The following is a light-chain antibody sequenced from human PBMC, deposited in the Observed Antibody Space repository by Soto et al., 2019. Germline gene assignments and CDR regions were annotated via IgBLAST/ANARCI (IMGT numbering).Light chain of an antibody. V-gene: IGKV1-39*01. CDR2: AAC. J-gene: IGKJ3*01. CDR1: QSISSY. CDR3: QHTYSTPFT. Sequence: DIQMTQSPSPLSASVGDRVTITCRSSQSISSYVNWYQQKPGIAPRLLIFAACNLQTGVPSRFSGSGSGTDFTLTISSLQPEDFGTYFCQHTYSTPFTFGPGNKVDI.